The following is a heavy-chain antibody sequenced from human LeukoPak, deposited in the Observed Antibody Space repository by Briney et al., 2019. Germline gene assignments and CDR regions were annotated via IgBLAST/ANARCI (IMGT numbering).Heavy chain of an antibody. CDR2: IRYDGSNK. J-gene: IGHJ4*02. D-gene: IGHD3-3*01. CDR1: GFTFSSYG. V-gene: IGHV3-30*02. CDR3: AKESYYDFWSGTTTGFDY. Sequence: GGTLRLSCAVSGFTFSSYGMHWVRQAPGKGLEWVAFIRYDGSNKYYADSVKGRFTISRDNSKNTLYLQMNSLRAEDTAVYYCAKESYYDFWSGTTTGFDYWGQGTLVTVSS.